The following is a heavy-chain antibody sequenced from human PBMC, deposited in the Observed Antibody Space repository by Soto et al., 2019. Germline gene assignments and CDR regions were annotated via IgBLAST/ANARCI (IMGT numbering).Heavy chain of an antibody. CDR2: ISGGGDAT. CDR3: ARKVVGSTSRPDYWYFDL. D-gene: IGHD2-21*01. J-gene: IGHJ2*01. V-gene: IGHV3-23*01. CDR1: GFTFINYA. Sequence: EVQLLDSGGDSVQPGGSVRLSCAGSGFTFINYAMNWVRQAPGKGLEWVSTISGGGDATFFADSVRGRFTFSRDNSKNTVTLQMNSLGVDDTAIYYCARKVVGSTSRPDYWYFDLWGRGTLVTVSS.